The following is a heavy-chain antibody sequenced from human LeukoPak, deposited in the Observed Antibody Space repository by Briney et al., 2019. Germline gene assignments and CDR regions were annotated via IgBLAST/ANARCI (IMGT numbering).Heavy chain of an antibody. J-gene: IGHJ4*02. D-gene: IGHD3-22*01. V-gene: IGHV1-24*01. CDR3: ATRPLVGYYYDSSGYYVDY. Sequence: GASVKVSCKVSGYTLTELSTHWVRQAPGKGLEWMGGFDPEDGETIYAQKFQGRVTMTEDTSTDTAYMELSSLRSEDTAVYYCATRPLVGYYYDSSGYYVDYWGQGTLATVSS. CDR1: GYTLTELS. CDR2: FDPEDGET.